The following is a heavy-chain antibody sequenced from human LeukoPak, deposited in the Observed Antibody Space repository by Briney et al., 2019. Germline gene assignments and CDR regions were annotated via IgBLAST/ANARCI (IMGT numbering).Heavy chain of an antibody. CDR3: ARNPVMTAMGAIDAFDI. Sequence: GGSLRLSCAASGFTFSSYAMHWVRQAPGKGLEWVAVISYDGSNKYYADSVKGRFTISRDNSKNTLYLQMNSLRAEDTAVYYCARNPVMTAMGAIDAFDIWGQGTMVTVSS. CDR2: ISYDGSNK. J-gene: IGHJ3*02. CDR1: GFTFSSYA. V-gene: IGHV3-30*04. D-gene: IGHD2-21*02.